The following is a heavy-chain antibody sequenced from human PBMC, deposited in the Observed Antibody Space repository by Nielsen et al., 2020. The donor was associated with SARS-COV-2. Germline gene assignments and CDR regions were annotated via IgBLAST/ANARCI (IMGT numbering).Heavy chain of an antibody. V-gene: IGHV1-2*04. J-gene: IGHJ6*02. CDR2: INPNSGGT. D-gene: IGHD2-15*01. Sequence: ASVKVSCKASGYTFTGYYMHWMRQAPGQGLEWMGWINPNSGGTNYAQKFQGWVTMTRDTSISTAYMELSRLRSDDTAVYYCARVVVAGYGMDVWGQGTTVTVSS. CDR3: ARVVVAGYGMDV. CDR1: GYTFTGYY.